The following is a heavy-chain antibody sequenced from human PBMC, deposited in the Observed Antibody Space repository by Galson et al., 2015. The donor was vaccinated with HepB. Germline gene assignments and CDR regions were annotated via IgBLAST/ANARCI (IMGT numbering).Heavy chain of an antibody. CDR2: INEDGSQK. CDR3: ARGARGTVALADY. Sequence: SLRLSCAASGFTFSSHWMNWVRQAPGKGLEWVATINEDGSQKYYVDSVKGRFTISRDNAKDSVYLEMNSLTVEDTAVFYCARGARGTVALADYWGQGTLVTVSS. CDR1: GFTFSSHW. J-gene: IGHJ4*02. D-gene: IGHD3/OR15-3a*01. V-gene: IGHV3-7*03.